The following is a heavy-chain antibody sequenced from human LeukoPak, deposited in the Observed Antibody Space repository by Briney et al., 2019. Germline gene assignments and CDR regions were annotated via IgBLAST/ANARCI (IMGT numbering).Heavy chain of an antibody. D-gene: IGHD3-16*02. V-gene: IGHV3-53*01. CDR1: GFTVSSKH. J-gene: IGHJ5*02. CDR3: ALVDRSNWFVP. Sequence: PGGSLRLSFASSGFTVSSKHMSWVRQAPGKGLEWVSVIYSGDTTYYADSVKGRFTISRDRSKNTLYLQMNSLRVEDTAVYYCALVDRSNWFVPWGQGTLVTVSS. CDR2: IYSGDTT.